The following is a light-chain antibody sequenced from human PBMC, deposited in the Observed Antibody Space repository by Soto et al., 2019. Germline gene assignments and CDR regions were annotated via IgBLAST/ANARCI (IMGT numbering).Light chain of an antibody. CDR3: QQCSCSLPLYI. J-gene: IGKJ2*01. CDR1: QSVSSSY. Sequence: EIVLTQSPGTLSLSPGERATLSCRASQSVSSSYLAWYQQNPGQAPRLLIYGASSRATGMPDRFRGSGSGTELTVTIISWEPENREVCYCQQCSCSLPLYIVGHGTKLDIK. CDR2: GAS. V-gene: IGKV3-20*01.